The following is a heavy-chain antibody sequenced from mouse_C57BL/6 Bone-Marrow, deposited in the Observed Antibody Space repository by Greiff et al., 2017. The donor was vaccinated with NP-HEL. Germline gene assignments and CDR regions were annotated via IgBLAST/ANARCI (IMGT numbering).Heavy chain of an antibody. CDR3: ASIYYDYDGDYAMDY. J-gene: IGHJ4*01. D-gene: IGHD2-4*01. V-gene: IGHV2-9-1*01. Sequence: QVQLKESGPGLVAPSQSLSITCTVSGFSLTSYAISWVRQPPGKGLEWLGVIWTGGGTNYNSALKSRLSISKDNSKSQVFLKMNSLQTDDTARYYCASIYYDYDGDYAMDYWGQGTSVTVSS. CDR1: GFSLTSYA. CDR2: IWTGGGT.